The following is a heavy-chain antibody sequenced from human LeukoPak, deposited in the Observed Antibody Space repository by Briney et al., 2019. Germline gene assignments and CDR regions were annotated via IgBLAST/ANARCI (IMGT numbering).Heavy chain of an antibody. Sequence: SETLSLTCTVSGGSISSGDYYWSWIRQPSGKGLEWIGYIYYSGSTYYNPSLKSRVTISVDTSKNQFSLKLSSVTAADTAVYYCARDHRWELPAFDIWGQGTMVTVSS. CDR2: IYYSGST. J-gene: IGHJ3*02. CDR3: ARDHRWELPAFDI. D-gene: IGHD1-26*01. V-gene: IGHV4-30-4*01. CDR1: GGSISSGDYY.